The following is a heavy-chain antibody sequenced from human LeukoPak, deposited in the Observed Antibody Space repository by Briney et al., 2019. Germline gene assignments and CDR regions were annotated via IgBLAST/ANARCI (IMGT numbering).Heavy chain of an antibody. CDR3: ARDGSGSYLHY. J-gene: IGHJ4*02. D-gene: IGHD3-10*01. Sequence: AASVKVSCKASGYTFSGYYMHWVRQAPGQGLEWMGWINPNSGGTKYVQKFQGRVTMTRDTSISTAYMELSRLRSDGTAVYYCARDGSGSYLHYWGQGTLVTVSS. CDR1: GYTFSGYY. V-gene: IGHV1-2*02. CDR2: INPNSGGT.